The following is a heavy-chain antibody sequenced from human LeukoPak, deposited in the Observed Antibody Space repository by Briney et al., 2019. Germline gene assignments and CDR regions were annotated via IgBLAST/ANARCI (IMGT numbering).Heavy chain of an antibody. CDR2: ISSSSATI. D-gene: IGHD3-10*01. Sequence: QPGGSLRLSCAASGFTFGSYSMNWVRQAPGKGLEWLSYISSSSATIYYAVSVKGRFTISRDNAKNSLYLQMSSLRAEDTAVYYCARDGPYGSGSIRANWFDPWGQGTLVTVSS. CDR3: ARDGPYGSGSIRANWFDP. V-gene: IGHV3-48*01. CDR1: GFTFGSYS. J-gene: IGHJ5*02.